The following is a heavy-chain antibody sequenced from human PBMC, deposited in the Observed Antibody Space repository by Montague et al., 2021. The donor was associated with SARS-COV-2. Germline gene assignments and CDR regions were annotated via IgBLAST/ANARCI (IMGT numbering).Heavy chain of an antibody. V-gene: IGHV4-59*01. J-gene: IGHJ4*02. Sequence: SETLSLTCNVSGGSLSSYYWSWIRQPPGKGLEWIGYIYYNGNTNYNPSLKSRITLSVDTSKNHFSLKVSSVTAADTAAYYCARGSTWSHYFDYWGQGTLVTVSA. D-gene: IGHD2-15*01. CDR2: IYYNGNT. CDR3: ARGSTWSHYFDY. CDR1: GGSLSSYY.